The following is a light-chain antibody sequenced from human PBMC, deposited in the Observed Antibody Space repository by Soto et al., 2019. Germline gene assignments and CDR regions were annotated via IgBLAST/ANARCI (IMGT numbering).Light chain of an antibody. J-gene: IGKJ2*01. CDR2: GAS. CDR3: QQYGGSPYT. V-gene: IGKV3-20*01. CDR1: QSVRSNY. Sequence: ELVLTQSPGTLSLSPGERATLSCRASQSVRSNYLAWYQQKPGQAPRLLIYGASSRATGIPDRFSGTGSGTDFTLTISRLEPEDFAVYYCQQYGGSPYTFGPGTKLEIK.